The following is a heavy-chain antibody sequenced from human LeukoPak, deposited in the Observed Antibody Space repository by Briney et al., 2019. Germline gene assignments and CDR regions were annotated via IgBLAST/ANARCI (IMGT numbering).Heavy chain of an antibody. V-gene: IGHV4-59*02. CDR3: ARYYADVNGYYYYYDY. CDR2: SAHTGSS. D-gene: IGHD3-22*01. CDR1: GASVSSYY. J-gene: IGHJ4*02. Sequence: PLVTLSLTCTVSGASVSSYYWSWIRKPPGKGLEWIGFSAHTGSSSYNPSLKSRVSISVDKSMNHFSLRLTSVTTADTAVYYCARYYADVNGYYYYYDYWGQGTLVTVSS.